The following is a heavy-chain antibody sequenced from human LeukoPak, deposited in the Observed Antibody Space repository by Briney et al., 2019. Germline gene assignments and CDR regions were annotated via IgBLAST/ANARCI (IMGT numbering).Heavy chain of an antibody. V-gene: IGHV3-48*01. J-gene: IGHJ3*02. D-gene: IGHD3-3*01. CDR3: ARYTIFGVVNQANDAFDI. CDR1: GFSFSSHS. CDR2: ISSSSSST. Sequence: GGSLRLSCAASGFSFSSHSMNWVRQAPGKGLEWVSYISSSSSSTHYADSVKGRFTISRDNAKKSLYLQMNSLRAEDTAVYYRARYTIFGVVNQANDAFDIWGQGTMVTVSS.